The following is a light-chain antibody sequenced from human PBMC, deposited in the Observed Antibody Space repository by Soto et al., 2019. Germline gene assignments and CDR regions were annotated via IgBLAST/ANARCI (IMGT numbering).Light chain of an antibody. CDR3: QQRQHWLRT. CDR2: DAS. CDR1: QSVSWY. J-gene: IGKJ2*01. Sequence: EIVLTQSPATLSLSPGERATLSCRASQSVSWYLAWYQQKPGQAPRLLIYDASKRAAGIPARFSGSGSETDFTLTISSLEPEDFAVYYCQQRQHWLRTFGQGTKVEIK. V-gene: IGKV3-11*01.